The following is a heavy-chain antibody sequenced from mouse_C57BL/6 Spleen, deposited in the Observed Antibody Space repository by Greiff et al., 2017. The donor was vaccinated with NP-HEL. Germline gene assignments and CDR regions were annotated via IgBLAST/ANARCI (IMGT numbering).Heavy chain of an antibody. J-gene: IGHJ2*01. V-gene: IGHV1-26*01. Sequence: EVHLQQSGPELVKPGASVKISCKASGYTFTDYYMNWVKQSHGKSLEWIGDINPNNGGTSYNQKFKGKATLTVDKSSSTAYMELRSLTSEDSACYYCATIYDYPYYFDYWGQGTTLTVSS. CDR2: INPNNGGT. CDR3: ATIYDYPYYFDY. CDR1: GYTFTDYY. D-gene: IGHD2-4*01.